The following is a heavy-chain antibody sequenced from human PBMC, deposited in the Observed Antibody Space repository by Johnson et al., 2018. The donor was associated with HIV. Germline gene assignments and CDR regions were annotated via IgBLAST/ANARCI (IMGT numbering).Heavy chain of an antibody. D-gene: IGHD3-10*01. V-gene: IGHV3-23*04. Sequence: VQLVESGGGLVQPGGSLRLSCAVSGFTFSSYAMSWVRQAPGKGLEWVSAISGSGGSTYYADSVKGRFTISRDNSKNTLYLQMNSLRAEDTAVYYCAKDPGWFGEPGDAFDIWGQGTMVTVSS. CDR2: ISGSGGST. CDR3: AKDPGWFGEPGDAFDI. J-gene: IGHJ3*02. CDR1: GFTFSSYA.